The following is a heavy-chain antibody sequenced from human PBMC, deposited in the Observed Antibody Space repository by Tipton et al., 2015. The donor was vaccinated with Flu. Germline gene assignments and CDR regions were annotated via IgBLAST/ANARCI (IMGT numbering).Heavy chain of an antibody. CDR3: ARLPGKDYGDYGDAFDI. J-gene: IGHJ3*02. D-gene: IGHD4-17*01. CDR1: GYSISVGYY. V-gene: IGHV4-38-2*01. Sequence: TLSLTCAVSGYSISVGYYWGWIRQPPGKGLEWIGNTYHVGSTYYSPSLKSRVTISLDMSKNQFSLNLNSVTAADTAVYYCARLPGKDYGDYGDAFDIWGQGTMVTVSS. CDR2: TYHVGST.